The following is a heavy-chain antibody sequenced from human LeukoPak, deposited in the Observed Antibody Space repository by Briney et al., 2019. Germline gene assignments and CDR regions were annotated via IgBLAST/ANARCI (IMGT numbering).Heavy chain of an antibody. V-gene: IGHV3-21*06. D-gene: IGHD1-1*01. CDR1: GFTFSAYS. J-gene: IGHJ4*02. CDR3: AGGGGANNWDCYFDY. CDR2: ISSSSEV. Sequence: SGGSLRLSCAASGFTFSAYSMNWIRQAPGKGLEWVSSISSSSEVYYADSVRGRFTISRDAAENSLYLQVNNLRAEDTAVYYCAGGGGANNWDCYFDYWGRGTLVTVSS.